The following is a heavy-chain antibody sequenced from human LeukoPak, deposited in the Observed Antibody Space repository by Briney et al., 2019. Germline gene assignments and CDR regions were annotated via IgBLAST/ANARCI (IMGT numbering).Heavy chain of an antibody. CDR2: ISGSGTNT. J-gene: IGHJ4*02. D-gene: IGHD3-10*01. V-gene: IGHV3-23*01. CDR1: GFTFSSYA. Sequence: PGGSLRLSCAASGFTFSSYAMSWVRQAPGKGLEWVSVISGSGTNTYYADSVKGRFTISRDSSKDTLFLQMNSLRAEDTAVYFCAKGVTGSSYTAFDYSGQGTLVTVSS. CDR3: AKGVTGSSYTAFDY.